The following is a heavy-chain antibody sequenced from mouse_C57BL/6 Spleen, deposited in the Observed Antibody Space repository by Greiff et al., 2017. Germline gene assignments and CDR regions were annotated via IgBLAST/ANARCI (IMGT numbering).Heavy chain of an antibody. CDR3: AGSDCGFAY. Sequence: EVKLMESGGGLVKPGGSLKLSCAASGFTFSDYGMHWVRQAPEKGLEWVAYISSGSSTIYYADTVKGRFTISRDNAKNTLFLQMTSLRSEDTAMYYCAGSDCGFAYWGQGTLVTVSA. D-gene: IGHD2-13*01. V-gene: IGHV5-17*01. J-gene: IGHJ3*01. CDR1: GFTFSDYG. CDR2: ISSGSSTI.